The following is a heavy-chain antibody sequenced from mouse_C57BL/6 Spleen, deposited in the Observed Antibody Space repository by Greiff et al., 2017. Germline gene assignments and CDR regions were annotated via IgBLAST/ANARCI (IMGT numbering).Heavy chain of an antibody. J-gene: IGHJ4*01. Sequence: VQLQQSGPGLVQPSQSLSITCTVSGFSLTSYGVPWVRQPPGTGLEWLGVIWSGGSTDYNAAFISRLSLSKDDSKSQVFFKMNSRQADDAAIYFCGSGNYDGVQYAMDYWGQGTSVTVSA. D-gene: IGHD2-4*01. CDR2: IWSGGST. CDR3: GSGNYDGVQYAMDY. V-gene: IGHV2-4*01. CDR1: GFSLTSYG.